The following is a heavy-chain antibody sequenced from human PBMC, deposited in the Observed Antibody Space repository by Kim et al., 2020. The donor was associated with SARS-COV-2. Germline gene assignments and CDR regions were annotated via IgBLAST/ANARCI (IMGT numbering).Heavy chain of an antibody. CDR2: ISSSSSYI. Sequence: GGSLRLSCAASGFTFSSYSMNWVRQAPGKGLEWVSSISSSSSYIYYADSVKGRFTISRDNAKNSLYLQMNSLRAEDTAVYYCVKSDGYNSQFDYWGQGTLVTVSS. J-gene: IGHJ4*02. CDR3: VKSDGYNSQFDY. D-gene: IGHD5-12*01. CDR1: GFTFSSYS. V-gene: IGHV3-21*01.